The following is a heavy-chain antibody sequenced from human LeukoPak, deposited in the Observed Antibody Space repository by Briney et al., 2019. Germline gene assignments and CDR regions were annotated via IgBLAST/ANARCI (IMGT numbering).Heavy chain of an antibody. V-gene: IGHV3-7*03. CDR1: GFAFSSYW. CDR3: ARGWSKFDY. Sequence: GGSLRLSCAASGFAFSSYWMTWVRQAPGKGLEWVANIKQDGSEKYYVDSVKGRFTISRDNSKNSLYLQMNSLRAEDTAVYYCARGWSKFDYWGQGTLVTVSS. D-gene: IGHD2-8*02. J-gene: IGHJ4*01. CDR2: IKQDGSEK.